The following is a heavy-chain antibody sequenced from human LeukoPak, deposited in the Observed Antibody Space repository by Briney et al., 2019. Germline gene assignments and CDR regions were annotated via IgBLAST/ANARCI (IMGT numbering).Heavy chain of an antibody. D-gene: IGHD5-12*01. V-gene: IGHV3-7*01. CDR3: ARDAGGYDS. Sequence: GGSLRLSCAVSGLTVTSTFMTWVRQAPGKGLEWVANIKEDGSKNYYVDSVKGRFTISRDNAKNSLYLQMNSLRVEDSAVYYCARDAGGYDSWGQGTLVTVSS. CDR2: IKEDGSKN. CDR1: GLTVTSTF. J-gene: IGHJ5*01.